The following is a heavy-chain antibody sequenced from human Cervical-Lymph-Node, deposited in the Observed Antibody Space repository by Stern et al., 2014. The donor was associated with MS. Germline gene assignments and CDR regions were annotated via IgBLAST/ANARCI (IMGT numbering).Heavy chain of an antibody. D-gene: IGHD3-22*01. CDR2: IYYSGTT. CDR3: ARDRIFSSGYYYFDK. CDR1: GGSISSGGHY. J-gene: IGHJ4*02. Sequence: QVQLQESGPGLVKPSQTLSLTCTVSGGSISSGGHYWTWVRQHPGTGLEWIGNIYYSGTTNYNPSLKSRVTISVDTSENQFSLKLSSVTAADTAVYYCARDRIFSSGYYYFDKWGQGTLVTVSS. V-gene: IGHV4-31*03.